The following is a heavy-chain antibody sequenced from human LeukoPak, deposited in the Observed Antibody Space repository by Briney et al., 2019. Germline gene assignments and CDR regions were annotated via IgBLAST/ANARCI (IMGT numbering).Heavy chain of an antibody. CDR2: IYYSGST. Sequence: SETLSLTCTVSGGSISSISYYWGWIRQPPGKGLEWIGSIYYSGSTYYNPSLKSRVTISVDTSKNQFSLKLSSVTAADTAVYYCARDTRWTIAAGNWGQGTLVTVSS. J-gene: IGHJ4*02. CDR3: ARDTRWTIAAGN. V-gene: IGHV4-39*07. D-gene: IGHD6-13*01. CDR1: GGSISSISYY.